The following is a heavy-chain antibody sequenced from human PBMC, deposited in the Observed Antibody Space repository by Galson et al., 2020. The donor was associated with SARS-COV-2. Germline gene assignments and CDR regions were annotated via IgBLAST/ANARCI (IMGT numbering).Heavy chain of an antibody. D-gene: IGHD3-10*01. CDR2: INHSGST. Sequence: SETLSLTCAVYGGSFSGYYWSWIRQPPGKGLEWIGEINHSGSTNYNPSLKSRVTISVDTSKNQFSLKLSSVTAADTAVYYCARVTDIWFGELPYYFDYWGQGTLVTVSS. CDR1: GGSFSGYY. V-gene: IGHV4-34*01. J-gene: IGHJ4*02. CDR3: ARVTDIWFGELPYYFDY.